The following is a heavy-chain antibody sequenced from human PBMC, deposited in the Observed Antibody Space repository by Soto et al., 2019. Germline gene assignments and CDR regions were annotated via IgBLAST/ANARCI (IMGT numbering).Heavy chain of an antibody. Sequence: QVQLVESGGGVVQPGRSLRLSCAASGFTFSSYGRHWVRQAPGKGLEWVAVIWYDGSNKYYADSVKGRFTISRDNSKNTLYLQMNSLRAEDTAVYYCARRGRLLPLAAYHYYYMDVWGKGTTVTVSS. D-gene: IGHD4-17*01. CDR1: GFTFSSYG. CDR3: ARRGRLLPLAAYHYYYMDV. CDR2: IWYDGSNK. J-gene: IGHJ6*03. V-gene: IGHV3-33*01.